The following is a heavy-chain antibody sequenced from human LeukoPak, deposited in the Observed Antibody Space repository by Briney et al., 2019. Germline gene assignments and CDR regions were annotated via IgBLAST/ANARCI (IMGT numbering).Heavy chain of an antibody. CDR1: GVSIGSSDYY. V-gene: IGHV4-39*07. J-gene: IGHJ4*02. D-gene: IGHD6-19*01. CDR2: IFYSGST. Sequence: PSETLSLTCTVSGVSIGSSDYYWDWLRQPPGKGLEWIGNIFYSGSTYYNPSLKSRVTISVDTLNNQFSLKLRSVTAADTAVYYCARHPSRVAVSGTGFDHWGQGSPVTVSS. CDR3: ARHPSRVAVSGTGFDH.